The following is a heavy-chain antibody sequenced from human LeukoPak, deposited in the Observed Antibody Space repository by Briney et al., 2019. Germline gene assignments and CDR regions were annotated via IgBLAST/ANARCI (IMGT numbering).Heavy chain of an antibody. CDR3: ARATDRSYDDFWSGYFSSFDY. J-gene: IGHJ4*02. V-gene: IGHV3-30-3*01. Sequence: SCKASGYTFTSYYMHWVRQAPGKGLEWVAVMSSDGANIYYAASVTGRFTISRENGADTLYLQMKSLTADDTALYYCARATDRSYDDFWSGYFSSFDYWGQGTLVTVSS. CDR1: GYTFTSYY. D-gene: IGHD3-3*01. CDR2: MSSDGANI.